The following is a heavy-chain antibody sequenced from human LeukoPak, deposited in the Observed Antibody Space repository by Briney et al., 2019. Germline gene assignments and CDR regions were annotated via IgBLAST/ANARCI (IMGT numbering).Heavy chain of an antibody. Sequence: TETLSLTCTVSGGSISSYYWSWIQQPPGKGLEWIGYIYYSGSTNYNPSLKSRVTISVDTSKNQFSLKLSSVTAADTAVYYCARGARFVDYWGQGTLVTVSS. CDR2: IYYSGST. V-gene: IGHV4-59*01. D-gene: IGHD3-10*01. CDR1: GGSISSYY. CDR3: ARGARFVDY. J-gene: IGHJ4*02.